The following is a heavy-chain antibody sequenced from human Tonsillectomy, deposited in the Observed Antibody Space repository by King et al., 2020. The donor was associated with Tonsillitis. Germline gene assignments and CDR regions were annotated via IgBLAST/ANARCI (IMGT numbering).Heavy chain of an antibody. V-gene: IGHV3-23*04. CDR2: ISGSGGST. D-gene: IGHD3-10*01. J-gene: IGHJ4*02. Sequence: VQLVESGGGLVQPGGSLRLSCAASGFTFSSYAMSWVRQAPGKGLEWVSTISGSGGSTYYADSVKGRFTISRDNSKNTLYLQMNSLRAGDTAVYYCAKAPRLFYGSGSYYPYYFDYWGQGTLVTVSS. CDR3: AKAPRLFYGSGSYYPYYFDY. CDR1: GFTFSSYA.